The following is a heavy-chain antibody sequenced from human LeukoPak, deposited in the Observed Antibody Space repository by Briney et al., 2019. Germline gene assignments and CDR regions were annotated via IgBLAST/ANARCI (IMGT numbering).Heavy chain of an antibody. J-gene: IGHJ6*03. Sequence: PGGSLRLSCAASGFTFSSYGMQWVRQAPGKGREGVTFIRDDGSKIYYADSVKGRFTISRDNSKNTLDLQMNRLRTDDKPVYYCAKGSFDCSTSRCPQSDYSMDVWGEGTPVTVSS. CDR3: AKGSFDCSTSRCPQSDYSMDV. CDR1: GFTFSSYG. CDR2: IRDDGSKI. V-gene: IGHV3-30*02. D-gene: IGHD2-2*01.